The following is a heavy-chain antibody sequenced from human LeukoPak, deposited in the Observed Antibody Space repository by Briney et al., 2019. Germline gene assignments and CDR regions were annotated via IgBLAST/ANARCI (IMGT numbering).Heavy chain of an antibody. CDR1: GFSFSYYW. CDR3: LRVDDTNGHNWFDP. Sequence: GGSLRLSCAASGFSFSYYWMHWVRQGSGKGPVWVSRIIGDGTRTDYADSVKGRFTISRDNAKSALYLQMNSLTVEDTAVYYCLRVDDTNGHNWFDPWGQGTLVTVSS. CDR2: IIGDGTRT. V-gene: IGHV3-74*01. D-gene: IGHD2-8*01. J-gene: IGHJ5*02.